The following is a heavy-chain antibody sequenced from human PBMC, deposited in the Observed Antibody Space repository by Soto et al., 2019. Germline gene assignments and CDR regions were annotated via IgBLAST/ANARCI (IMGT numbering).Heavy chain of an antibody. D-gene: IGHD1-1*01. CDR2: IKPDGSRT. V-gene: IGHV3-74*03. CDR1: GFTFSSYW. Sequence: SLRLSCAASGFTFSSYWMHWVRQAPGEGLVWVSYIKPDGSRTKDSDFVKGRFTISRDNARNTLYLRMNSLRAEDTAVYYCARDNNWSYDSWGRGTLVTFSS. J-gene: IGHJ4*02. CDR3: ARDNNWSYDS.